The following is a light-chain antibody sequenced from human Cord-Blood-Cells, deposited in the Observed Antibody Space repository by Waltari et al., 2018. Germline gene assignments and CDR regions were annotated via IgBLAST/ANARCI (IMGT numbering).Light chain of an antibody. J-gene: IGLJ3*02. CDR2: EVS. CDR3: CSYAGSSTLV. V-gene: IGLV2-23*02. Sequence: QSALTQPASVSGSPGQSLTLSCTGTSSHVGSYNLVSWYQQHPGKAPKLMIYEVSKRPSGVSNRFSGSKSGNTASLTISGLQAEDEADYYCCSYAGSSTLVFGGGTKLTVL. CDR1: SSHVGSYNL.